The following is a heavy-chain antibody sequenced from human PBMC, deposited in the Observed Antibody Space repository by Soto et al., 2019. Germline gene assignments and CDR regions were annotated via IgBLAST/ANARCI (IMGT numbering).Heavy chain of an antibody. Sequence: QDQLVESGGGVVQPGRSLRLSCVGSGFNFNSYGIHWVRQAPGKGLEWVAVISYDGNSQYYADSVRGRFTVTRDNSKNTVFLQLSSLRPEDTALYYCAKGTTAVLAEVSWQDHWGQGTQVSVAS. D-gene: IGHD3-3*02. V-gene: IGHV3-30*18. CDR3: AKGTTAVLAEVSWQDH. CDR1: GFNFNSYG. J-gene: IGHJ4*02. CDR2: ISYDGNSQ.